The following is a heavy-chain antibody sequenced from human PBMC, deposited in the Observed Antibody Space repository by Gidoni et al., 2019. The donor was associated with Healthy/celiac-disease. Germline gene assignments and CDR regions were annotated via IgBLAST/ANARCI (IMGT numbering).Heavy chain of an antibody. J-gene: IGHJ4*02. CDR1: GFTFSSYW. D-gene: IGHD3-3*01. CDR3: ARADSLTTIFGALYYFDY. CDR2: IKQDGSEK. Sequence: EVQLVESGGGLVQPGGSLRLSCAASGFTFSSYWMSWVRQAPGKGLEWVANIKQDGSEKYYVDSVKGRFTISRDNAKNSLYLQMNSLRAEDTAVYYCARADSLTTIFGALYYFDYWGQGTLVTVSS. V-gene: IGHV3-7*01.